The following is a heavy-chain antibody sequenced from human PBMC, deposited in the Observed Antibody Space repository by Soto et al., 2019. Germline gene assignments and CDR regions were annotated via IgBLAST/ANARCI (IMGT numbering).Heavy chain of an antibody. CDR1: GGSISSGGYY. D-gene: IGHD3-22*01. Sequence: SETLSLTCNVSGGSISSGGYYWGWIRQPPGKGLEWIGNIHYSGSTYYDSSLQSRVTISIDTSKNQFSLKLSSVTATDTAVYYCASQHYYDSSGYYVVYWGQGTLVTVSS. V-gene: IGHV4-39*01. J-gene: IGHJ4*02. CDR2: IHYSGST. CDR3: ASQHYYDSSGYYVVY.